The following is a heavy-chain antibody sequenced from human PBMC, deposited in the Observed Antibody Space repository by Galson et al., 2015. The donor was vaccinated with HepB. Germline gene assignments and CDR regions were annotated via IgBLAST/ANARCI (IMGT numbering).Heavy chain of an antibody. CDR3: ARGEWGYGDYDYYYYYGMDV. CDR2: ISAYNGNT. V-gene: IGHV1-18*01. Sequence: SVKVSCKASGYTFTSYGISWVRQAPGQGLEWMGWISAYNGNTNYAQKLQGRVTMTTDTSTSTAYMELRSLRSDDTAVYYCARGEWGYGDYDYYYYYGMDVCSPGTAVRVSS. CDR1: GYTFTSYG. D-gene: IGHD4-17*01. J-gene: IGHJ6*02.